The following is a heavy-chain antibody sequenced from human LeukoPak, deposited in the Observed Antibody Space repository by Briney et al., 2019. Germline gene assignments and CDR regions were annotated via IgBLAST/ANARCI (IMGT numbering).Heavy chain of an antibody. Sequence: GASVKVSCKASGYTFTSYAMHWVRQAPGQRLEWMGWINAGNGNTKYSQKFQGRVTITRDTSASTAYMELSSLRSEDTAVYYCASNEVLGDYEPYYYYYYGMDVWGQGTTVAVSS. V-gene: IGHV1-3*01. D-gene: IGHD4-17*01. J-gene: IGHJ6*02. CDR1: GYTFTSYA. CDR3: ASNEVLGDYEPYYYYYYGMDV. CDR2: INAGNGNT.